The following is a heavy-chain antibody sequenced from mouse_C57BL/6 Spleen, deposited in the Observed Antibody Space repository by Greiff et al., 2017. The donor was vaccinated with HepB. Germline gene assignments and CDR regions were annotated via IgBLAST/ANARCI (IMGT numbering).Heavy chain of an antibody. D-gene: IGHD2-5*01. J-gene: IGHJ1*03. CDR3: TRRSYYYSNPYWYFDV. CDR2: IDPDTGGT. CDR1: GYTFTDYE. Sequence: VQLQQSGAELVRPGASVTLSCKASGYTFTDYEMHWVKQTPVHGLEWIGAIDPDTGGTAYNQKFKGKAILTADKSSSTAYMELRSLTSEDSAVYYCTRRSYYYSNPYWYFDVWGTGTTVTVSS. V-gene: IGHV1-15*01.